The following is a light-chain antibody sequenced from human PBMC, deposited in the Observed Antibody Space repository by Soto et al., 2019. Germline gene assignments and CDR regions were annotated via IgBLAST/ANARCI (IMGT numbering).Light chain of an antibody. CDR2: NDN. CDR1: SSNIGRNA. CDR3: ASWDDGLSASYV. V-gene: IGLV1-44*01. Sequence: QSALTQPPSASGTPGQRVAISCSGSSSNIGRNAVSWYRHLPGRAPQLVIYNDNERPSGVPDRFSGSKSGTSASLAISGLQSEDEADYLCASWDDGLSASYVFGTGTRSPS. J-gene: IGLJ1*01.